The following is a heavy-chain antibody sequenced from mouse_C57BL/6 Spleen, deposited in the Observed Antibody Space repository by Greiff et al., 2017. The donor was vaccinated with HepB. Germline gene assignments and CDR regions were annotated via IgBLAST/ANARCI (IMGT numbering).Heavy chain of an antibody. V-gene: IGHV1-53*01. CDR1: GYTFTSYW. CDR3: ARERGIYDGSLYYAMYY. CDR2: INPSNGGT. D-gene: IGHD2-3*01. J-gene: IGHJ4*01. Sequence: QVQLQQPGTELVKPGASVKLSCKASGYTFTSYWMHWVKQRPGQGLEWIGNINPSNGGTNYNEKFKSKATLTVDKSSSTAYMQLSSLTSEDSAVYYGARERGIYDGSLYYAMYYLGQGTSVTVSS.